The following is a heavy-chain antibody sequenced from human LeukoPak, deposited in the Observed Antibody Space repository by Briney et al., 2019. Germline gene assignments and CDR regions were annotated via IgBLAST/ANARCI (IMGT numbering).Heavy chain of an antibody. Sequence: ASVKVSCKASGYTFTGYYMHWVRQAPGQGLEWMGWINPNSGGTNYAQNFQGRVTMTRDKSISTAYMELSRLRSDDTAIYYCVKAFLPHDYGDPRYYFDYWGQGTLVTVSS. J-gene: IGHJ4*02. CDR1: GYTFTGYY. CDR2: INPNSGGT. CDR3: VKAFLPHDYGDPRYYFDY. V-gene: IGHV1-2*02. D-gene: IGHD4-17*01.